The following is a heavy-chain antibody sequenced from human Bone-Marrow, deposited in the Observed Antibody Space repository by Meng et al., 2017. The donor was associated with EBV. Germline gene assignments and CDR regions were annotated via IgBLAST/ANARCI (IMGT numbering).Heavy chain of an antibody. CDR2: INPNSGGT. CDR3: ARDSSGPSYYFDY. J-gene: IGHJ4*02. V-gene: IGHV1-2*06. CDR1: GYTFTGYY. Sequence: QVQVWQDGAEVKKPGASVKVSCKASGYTFTGYYMHWVRQAPGQGLEWMGRINPNSGGTNYAQKFQGRVTMTRDTSISTAYMELSRLRSDDTAIYYCARDSSGPSYYFDYWGQGALVTVSS. D-gene: IGHD6-19*01.